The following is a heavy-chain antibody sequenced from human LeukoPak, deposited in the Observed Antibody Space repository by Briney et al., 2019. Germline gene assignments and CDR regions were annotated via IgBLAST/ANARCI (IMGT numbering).Heavy chain of an antibody. CDR3: ARDRHSSI. V-gene: IGHV3-21*01. Sequence: PGGSLRLSCAASGFTFNNYAMNWVRQAPGKGLEWVSSISGSSSYIYYADSVKGRFTISRDNAKNSLYLQMNSPRAEDTAVYYCARDRHSSIWGQGTMVTVSS. D-gene: IGHD3-3*02. CDR2: ISGSSSYI. CDR1: GFTFNNYA. J-gene: IGHJ3*02.